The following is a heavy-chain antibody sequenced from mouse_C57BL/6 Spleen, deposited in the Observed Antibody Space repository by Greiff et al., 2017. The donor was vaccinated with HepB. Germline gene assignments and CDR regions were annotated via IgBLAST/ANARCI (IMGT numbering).Heavy chain of an antibody. CDR3: ARRGDTTVVALDY. CDR1: GYTFTSYW. D-gene: IGHD1-1*01. Sequence: VQLQQPGAELVRPGSSVKLSCKASGYTFTSYWMHWVKLRPIQGLEWIGNIDPSDSETHYNQKFKDKATLTVDKSSSTAYMQLSSLTSEDSAVYYCARRGDTTVVALDYWGQGTTLTVSS. V-gene: IGHV1-52*01. J-gene: IGHJ2*01. CDR2: IDPSDSET.